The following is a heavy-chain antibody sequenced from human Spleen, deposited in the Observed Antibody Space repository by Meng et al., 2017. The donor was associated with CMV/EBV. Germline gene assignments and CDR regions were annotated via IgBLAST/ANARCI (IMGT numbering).Heavy chain of an antibody. CDR2: ISAYNGNT. D-gene: IGHD6-25*01. CDR1: GGTFNNNA. J-gene: IGHJ6*02. Sequence: ASVKVSCKASGGTFNNNAFSWVRQAPGQGLEWMGWISAYNGNTNYAQKLQGRVTMTTDTSTSTAYMEVRSLRSGDTAVYYCASDMAADYYYYGMDVWGQGTTVTVSS. CDR3: ASDMAADYYYYGMDV. V-gene: IGHV1-18*01.